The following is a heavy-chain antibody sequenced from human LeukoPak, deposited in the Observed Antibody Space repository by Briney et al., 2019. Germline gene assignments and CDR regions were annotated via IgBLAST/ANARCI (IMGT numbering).Heavy chain of an antibody. Sequence: GGSLRLSCAASGFTFSSYEMNWVRQAPGKGPEWVSYISGSGSAIYYADSVKGRFTISRDKSKNTLYLQMNSLRAEDTAVYYCAKGLAVAGHFDYWGQGTLVTVSS. V-gene: IGHV3-48*03. J-gene: IGHJ4*02. CDR3: AKGLAVAGHFDY. CDR1: GFTFSSYE. CDR2: ISGSGSAI. D-gene: IGHD6-19*01.